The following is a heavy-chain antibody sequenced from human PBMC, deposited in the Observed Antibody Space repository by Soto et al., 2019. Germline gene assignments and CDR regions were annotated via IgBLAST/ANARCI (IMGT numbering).Heavy chain of an antibody. Sequence: ASVKVSCKASGYTFTSYYMHWVRQAPGQGLEWMGIINPSGGSTSYAQKFQGRVTMTRDTSTSTVYMELSSLRSEDTAVYYCARGRITMDRASGGYYYYIDVWGKGTTVTVSS. CDR2: INPSGGST. CDR3: ARGRITMDRASGGYYYYIDV. D-gene: IGHD3-10*01. J-gene: IGHJ6*03. CDR1: GYTFTSYY. V-gene: IGHV1-46*03.